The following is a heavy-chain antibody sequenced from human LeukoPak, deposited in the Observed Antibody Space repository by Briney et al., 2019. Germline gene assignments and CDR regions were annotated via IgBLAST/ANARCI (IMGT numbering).Heavy chain of an antibody. CDR2: IYYSGST. V-gene: IGHV4-39*07. CDR1: GGSISSSSYY. J-gene: IGHJ4*02. D-gene: IGHD1-26*01. CDR3: ARYYDQGVDY. Sequence: SETLSLTCTVSGGSISSSSYYWGWIRQPPGKGLEWIGSIYYSGSTYYNPSLKSRVTISVDTSKNQFSLKLSSVTAADTAVYYCARYYDQGVDYWGQGTLVTVSS.